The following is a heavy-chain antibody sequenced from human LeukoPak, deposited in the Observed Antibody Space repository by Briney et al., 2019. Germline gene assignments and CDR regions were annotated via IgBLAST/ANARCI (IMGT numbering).Heavy chain of an antibody. D-gene: IGHD2-2*02. CDR3: AKHYQLLYRFDY. J-gene: IGHJ4*02. CDR1: GFTFSSYA. V-gene: IGHV3-23*01. CDR2: ISGSGGST. Sequence: GGSLRLSCAASGFTFSSYAMSWVRQAPGKGLEWVSAISGSGGSTYYADSVKGRFTISRDNSKNTLYLQMKSLRAEDTAVYYCAKHYQLLYRFDYWGQGTLVTVSS.